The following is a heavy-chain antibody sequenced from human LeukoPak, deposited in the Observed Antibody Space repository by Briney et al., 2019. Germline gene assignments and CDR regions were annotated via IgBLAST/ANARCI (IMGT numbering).Heavy chain of an antibody. CDR2: NKRKTDGGTT. CDR1: GFTFSNAW. J-gene: IGHJ4*02. CDR3: TTDELDSTGVRVDY. D-gene: IGHD1-1*01. V-gene: IGHV3-15*01. Sequence: PGGSLRLSCAASGFTFSNAWMSWVRQAPGKGLEWVGRNKRKTDGGTTDYAAPVKGRFTISRDDSKNTLYLQMNSLKTEDTAVYYCTTDELDSTGVRVDYWGQGTLVTVSS.